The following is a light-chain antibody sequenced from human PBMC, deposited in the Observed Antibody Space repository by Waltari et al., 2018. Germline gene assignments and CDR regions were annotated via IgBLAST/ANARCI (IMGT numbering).Light chain of an antibody. CDR1: SSDVGGYNY. CDR2: DVP. V-gene: IGLV2-14*03. J-gene: IGLJ2*01. CDR3: SSYTSSSTLGV. Sequence: QSALTQPAAVSGSPGQSITISCTGTSSDVGGYNYVSWYQQHPGKAPKLMIYDVPNPPSGVSGRFSGSKSGNTASLAISGLQAEDEADYYCSSYTSSSTLGVFGGGTKLTVL.